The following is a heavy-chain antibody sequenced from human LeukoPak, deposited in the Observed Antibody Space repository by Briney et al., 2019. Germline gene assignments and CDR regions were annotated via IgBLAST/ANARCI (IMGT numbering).Heavy chain of an antibody. Sequence: NPSETLSLMCAVSGYSISSGYYWGWVRQPPGKGLEWIGSIYHSGISYYNPSLKSRVAMSVDTSKKQFSLKLSSVTAADTAVYFCARAPMQFWAFDYWGRGTLVTVSS. J-gene: IGHJ4*02. D-gene: IGHD3-3*02. CDR3: ARAPMQFWAFDY. CDR1: GYSISSGYY. CDR2: IYHSGIS. V-gene: IGHV4-38-2*01.